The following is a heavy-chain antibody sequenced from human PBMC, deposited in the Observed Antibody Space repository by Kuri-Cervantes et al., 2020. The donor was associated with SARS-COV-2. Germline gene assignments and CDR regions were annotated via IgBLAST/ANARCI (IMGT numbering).Heavy chain of an antibody. D-gene: IGHD3-10*01. CDR1: GYTFTSYD. Sequence: ASVKVSCKPSGYTFTSYDINWVRQATGQGLAWMGWMNHKCGNTGYAQKLQGRVIMTRNPSIRTAYLELSSLRSEDTAVYYCARVVRDLLWFNPDYYYYMDVWGKGTMVTVSS. V-gene: IGHV1-8*01. J-gene: IGHJ6*03. CDR2: MNHKCGNT. CDR3: ARVVRDLLWFNPDYYYYMDV.